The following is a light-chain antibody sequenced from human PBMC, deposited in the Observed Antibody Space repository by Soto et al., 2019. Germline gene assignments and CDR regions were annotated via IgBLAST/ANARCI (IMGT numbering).Light chain of an antibody. CDR3: QQYGSSPFA. CDR1: QSVSSSY. J-gene: IGKJ3*01. Sequence: EIVLTQSPGTLSLSPGERATLSCRASQSVSSSYLAWYQQKPGQAPRLLIYGASSRATGIPDRFSGSGSGTDFTLTISRLEPEDCAVYYCQQYGSSPFAFGPGTKADIK. CDR2: GAS. V-gene: IGKV3-20*01.